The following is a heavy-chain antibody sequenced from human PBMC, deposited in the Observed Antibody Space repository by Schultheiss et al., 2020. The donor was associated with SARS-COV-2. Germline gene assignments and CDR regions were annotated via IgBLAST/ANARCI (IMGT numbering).Heavy chain of an antibody. CDR3: ARDRGSGWTFDY. V-gene: IGHV1-46*01. Sequence: ASVKVSCKAAGYTFTNYYMNWVRQAPGHGLEWMGIINPRGGSTRFAQKFQGRVTVTRDTSTSTVYMELRSLRSEDTAVYYCARDRGSGWTFDYWGQGTLVTVSS. D-gene: IGHD6-19*01. J-gene: IGHJ4*02. CDR2: INPRGGST. CDR1: GYTFTNYY.